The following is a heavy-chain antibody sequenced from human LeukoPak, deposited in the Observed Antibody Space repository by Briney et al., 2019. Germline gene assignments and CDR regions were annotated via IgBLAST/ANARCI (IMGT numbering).Heavy chain of an antibody. CDR2: INPNSGGT. J-gene: IGHJ4*02. V-gene: IGHV1-2*02. CDR3: AREFSPEMATSTVDC. D-gene: IGHD5-24*01. CDR1: GYTFTGYY. Sequence: ASVKVSCKASGYTFTGYYMHWVRQAPGQGLEWMGWINPNSGGTNYAQKFQGRVTMTRDTSISTAYMELSRLRSDDTAVYYCAREFSPEMATSTVDCWGQGTLVTVSS.